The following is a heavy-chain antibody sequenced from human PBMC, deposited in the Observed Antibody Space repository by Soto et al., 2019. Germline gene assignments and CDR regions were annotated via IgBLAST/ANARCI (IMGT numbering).Heavy chain of an antibody. CDR1: GFTFSSYA. Sequence: GGSLRLSCAASGFTFSSYAMSWVRQAPGKGLEWVSAISGSGGSTYYADSVKGRFAISRDNSKNTLYLQMNSLRAEDTAVYYCATSPHIVVVVAATFSDSWGQGTLVTVS. CDR2: ISGSGGST. J-gene: IGHJ4*02. V-gene: IGHV3-23*01. D-gene: IGHD2-15*01. CDR3: ATSPHIVVVVAATFSDS.